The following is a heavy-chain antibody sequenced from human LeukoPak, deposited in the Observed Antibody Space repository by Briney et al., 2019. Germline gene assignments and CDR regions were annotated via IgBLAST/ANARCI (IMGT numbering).Heavy chain of an antibody. Sequence: GGSLRLSCAASGFPFSSYWMSWVRQAPGKGLEWVANIKEDGSVKHYVDSAKGRLTISRDNAKNALYLQMNSLRAEDTAAYYCASNSDFRFEYWGQGTLVTVSS. D-gene: IGHD2/OR15-2a*01. V-gene: IGHV3-7*05. CDR1: GFPFSSYW. J-gene: IGHJ4*02. CDR2: IKEDGSVK. CDR3: ASNSDFRFEY.